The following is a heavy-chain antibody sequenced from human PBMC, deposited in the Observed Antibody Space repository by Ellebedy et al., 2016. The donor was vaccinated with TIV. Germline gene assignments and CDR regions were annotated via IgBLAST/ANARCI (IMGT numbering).Heavy chain of an antibody. CDR1: GFTFNTYA. D-gene: IGHD3-3*01. CDR3: VKDPPRYNFWNGDDS. CDR2: ISSNAGST. J-gene: IGHJ5*01. Sequence: PGGSLRLSCSASGFTFNTYAMHWVRQSPGKGLEYVSTISSNAGSTYYADSVKGRFTISRDNSKNMLYFQMNNLRTEDTAVYYCVKDPPRYNFWNGDDSWGQGTLVTVSS. V-gene: IGHV3-64*05.